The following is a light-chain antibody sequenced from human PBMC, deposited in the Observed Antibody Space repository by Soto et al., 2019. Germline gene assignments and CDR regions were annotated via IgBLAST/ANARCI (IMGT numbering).Light chain of an antibody. CDR3: QQYNNWPRT. V-gene: IGKV3-15*01. CDR2: GAS. J-gene: IGKJ1*01. CDR1: QSVSSN. Sequence: EIVMTQSPATLSVSPGERATLSCRASQSVSSNLAWYQQKPGQAPRLLIYGASTRATGIPARFSGSGSGTEITLTISSLQPEDLAVYYCQQYNNWPRTFGQGTKVEIK.